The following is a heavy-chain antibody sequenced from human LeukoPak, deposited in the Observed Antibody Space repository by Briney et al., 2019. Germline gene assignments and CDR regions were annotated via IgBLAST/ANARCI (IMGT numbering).Heavy chain of an antibody. CDR3: AIDRYSSGWYTFDY. CDR2: ISSSSSYI. V-gene: IGHV3-21*01. CDR1: GFTFSNLG. Sequence: PGGSLRPSCAASGFTFSNLGINWVGQAPGKGLNWASSISSSSSYISYADSVKGRFTISRDNAKNSLDLQMNSLRAEDTAVYYCAIDRYSSGWYTFDYWGQGTLVTVSS. D-gene: IGHD6-19*01. J-gene: IGHJ4*02.